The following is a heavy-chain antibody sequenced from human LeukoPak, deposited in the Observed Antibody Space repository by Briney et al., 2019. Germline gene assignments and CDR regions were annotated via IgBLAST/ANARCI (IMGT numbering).Heavy chain of an antibody. CDR2: TYYRSKWYN. V-gene: IGHV6-1*01. CDR1: GDSVSSNSAA. D-gene: IGHD6-13*01. Sequence: SQTLSLTCAISGDSVSSNSAAWNWIRQSPSRGLEWLGRTYYRSKWYNDYAVSVKSRITINPDTSKNQFSLQLNSVTPEDTAVYYCARDHSSSWYISPPMYYYGMDVWGQGTTVTVSS. J-gene: IGHJ6*02. CDR3: ARDHSSSWYISPPMYYYGMDV.